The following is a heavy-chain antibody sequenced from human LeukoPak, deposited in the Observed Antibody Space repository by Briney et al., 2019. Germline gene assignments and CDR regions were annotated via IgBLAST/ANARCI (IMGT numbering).Heavy chain of an antibody. J-gene: IGHJ5*02. D-gene: IGHD2-15*01. Sequence: GASVKDSCKASGYSCCSYGISWVRQAPGQGREWMGWISGYNDNPKYAQKFQGRVTMTTDTSTSTAYMDLRSLRTDDTAVYYCARDWYCSGGSCYDCFDPWGQGTLVTVSS. CDR1: GYSCCSYG. CDR3: ARDWYCSGGSCYDCFDP. V-gene: IGHV1-18*01. CDR2: ISGYNDNP.